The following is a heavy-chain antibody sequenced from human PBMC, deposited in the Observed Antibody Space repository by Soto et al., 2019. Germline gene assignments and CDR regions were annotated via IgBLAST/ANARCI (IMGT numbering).Heavy chain of an antibody. CDR2: VNPTGGSP. J-gene: IGHJ4*02. Sequence: ASVKVSFKTSGYDFTRYFIHWVRQAPGQGLEWMVKVNPTGGSPTFGQKFQGRVTVTTDTSTSTVYMESSSLRSDDTAVYYCSSDISLYWDQG. CDR3: SSDISLY. CDR1: GYDFTRYF. V-gene: IGHV1-46*03.